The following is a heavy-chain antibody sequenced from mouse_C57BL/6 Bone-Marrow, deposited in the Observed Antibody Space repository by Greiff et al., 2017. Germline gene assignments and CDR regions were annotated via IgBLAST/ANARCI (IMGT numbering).Heavy chain of an antibody. V-gene: IGHV1-77*01. Sequence: QVQLQQSGAELVKPGASVKISCKASGYTFTDYYINWVKQRPGQGLEWIGKIGPGSGSTYYNEKFKGKATLTADKSSSTAYMQLSSLTSEDSAVYFCARGRNIDIFITTVVATDYFDYWGQGTTLTVAS. CDR2: IGPGSGST. CDR1: GYTFTDYY. CDR3: ARGRNIDIFITTVVATDYFDY. D-gene: IGHD1-1*01. J-gene: IGHJ2*01.